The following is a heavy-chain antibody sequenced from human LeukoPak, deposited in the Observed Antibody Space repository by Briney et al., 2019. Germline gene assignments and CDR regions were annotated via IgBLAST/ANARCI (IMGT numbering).Heavy chain of an antibody. CDR2: IKQDGSDQ. D-gene: IGHD7-27*01. CDR3: GRITMRWGDY. J-gene: IGHJ4*02. V-gene: IGHV3-7*01. Sequence: GGSLRLSCAASGFTFSNYWMTWVRQAPGKWPEWVATIKQDGSDQYYVDSVKGRFTISRDNAKNSLYLQMNSLGAEDTAVYYCGRITMRWGDYWGQGTLVTVSS. CDR1: GFTFSNYW.